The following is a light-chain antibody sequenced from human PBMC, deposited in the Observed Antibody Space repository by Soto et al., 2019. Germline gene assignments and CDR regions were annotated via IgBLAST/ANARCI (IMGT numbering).Light chain of an antibody. CDR2: DNI. CDR1: KSNIGNNY. V-gene: IGLV1-51*01. CDR3: GTWDSSLSASVV. Sequence: QSVLTQPPSVSAAPGQKVTISCSGSKSNIGNNYVSWYQQLPGTAPKLVIYDNINRPSGIPDRFSGSKSGTSATLGITGLQTGDDADYYCGTWDSSLSASVVFGGGTKLTVL. J-gene: IGLJ2*01.